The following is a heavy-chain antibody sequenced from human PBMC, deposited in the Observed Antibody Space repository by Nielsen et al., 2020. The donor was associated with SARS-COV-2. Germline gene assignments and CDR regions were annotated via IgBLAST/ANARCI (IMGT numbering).Heavy chain of an antibody. CDR2: IYYSGST. Sequence: SETLSLTYTVSGGSISSYYWSWIRQPPGKGLEWIGYIYYSGSTYYNPSLKSRVTISVDTSKNQFSLKLSSVTAADTALYYCARGKATYGYYYYGMDAWGQGTTVTVSS. D-gene: IGHD1-26*01. CDR1: GGSISSYY. CDR3: ARGKATYGYYYYGMDA. V-gene: IGHV4-30-4*01. J-gene: IGHJ6*02.